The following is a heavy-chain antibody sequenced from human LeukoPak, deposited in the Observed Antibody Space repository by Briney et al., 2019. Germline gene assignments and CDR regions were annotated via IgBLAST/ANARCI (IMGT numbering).Heavy chain of an antibody. CDR3: AREERLRWTAY. CDR2: ISSDGTTI. J-gene: IGHJ4*02. V-gene: IGHV3-11*01. Sequence: GGSLRLSCAASGFTFNDYYMSWILQAPGKGLEWLSYISSDGTTIQYADPVKGRFTISRDNAKNSLYLQMNSLRAEDTAVYYCAREERLRWTAYWGQGTLVTVSS. CDR1: GFTFNDYY. D-gene: IGHD4-23*01.